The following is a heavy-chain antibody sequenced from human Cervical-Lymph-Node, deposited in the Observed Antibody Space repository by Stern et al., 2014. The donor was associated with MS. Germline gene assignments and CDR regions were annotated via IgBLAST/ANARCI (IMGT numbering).Heavy chain of an antibody. Sequence: VQLVESGGGLIQPGGSLRLSCAAAGFTVSSNYMNWVRQAPGKGLGWVSVIYSGGSTYYADSVKGRFTISRDNSKNTLYLQMNSLRAEDTAVYYCARERFSYGRYGMDVWGQGTTVTVSS. J-gene: IGHJ6*02. CDR1: GFTVSSNY. CDR3: ARERFSYGRYGMDV. V-gene: IGHV3-53*01. CDR2: IYSGGST. D-gene: IGHD5-18*01.